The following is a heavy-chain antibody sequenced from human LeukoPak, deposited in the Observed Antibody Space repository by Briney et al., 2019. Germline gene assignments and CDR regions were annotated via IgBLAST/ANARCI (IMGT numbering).Heavy chain of an antibody. V-gene: IGHV4-4*07. CDR3: ARDRSSSGWYSYRYFDL. J-gene: IGHJ2*01. CDR2: IYTSGST. D-gene: IGHD6-19*01. CDR1: GGSFSGYY. Sequence: SETLSLTCAVYGGSFSGYYWSWIRQPAGKGLEWIGRIYTSGSTNYNPSLKSRVTMSVDTSKNQFSLKLSSVTAADTAVYYCARDRSSSGWYSYRYFDLWGRGTLVTVSS.